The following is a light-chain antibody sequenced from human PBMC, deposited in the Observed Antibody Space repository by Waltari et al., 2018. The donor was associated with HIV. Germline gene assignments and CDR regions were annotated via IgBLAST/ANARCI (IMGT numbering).Light chain of an antibody. Sequence: QSALTQPRSVSASPRQSVTISCSGTSRDDGGYNYVSWYQQHPGKAPKVMIDDVSKRASGVPRRFSCSTSSTAASLPISGLQAEDEADYYRWSYAGSYTFFGGGTKLTVL. V-gene: IGLV2-11*01. CDR2: DVS. CDR1: SRDDGGYNY. CDR3: WSYAGSYTF. J-gene: IGLJ2*01.